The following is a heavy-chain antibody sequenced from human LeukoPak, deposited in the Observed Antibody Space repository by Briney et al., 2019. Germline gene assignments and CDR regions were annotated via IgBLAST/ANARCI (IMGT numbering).Heavy chain of an antibody. V-gene: IGHV5-51*01. CDR1: GYNFASYW. D-gene: IGHD3-3*01. CDR2: FCPGDSDT. Sequence: GESLKISCKGSGYNFASYWIGWVRQMPGKGLEWMGIFCPGDSDTRYSPSFQGQVTMSADKSISTAYLQWSSLKASDTAMYYCARQKAYDRYFDLWGRGTLVTVSS. J-gene: IGHJ2*01. CDR3: ARQKAYDRYFDL.